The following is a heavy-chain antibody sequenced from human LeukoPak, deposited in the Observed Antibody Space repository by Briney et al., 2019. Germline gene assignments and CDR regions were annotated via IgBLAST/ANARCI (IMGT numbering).Heavy chain of an antibody. Sequence: IPGGSLRLSCAASGFTFSSYSMNWVRQAPGKGLEWVSPISSSSSYIYYADSVKGRFTISRDNAKNSLYLQMNSLRAEDTAVYYCARDRFLEWLLSTYYYYGMDVWGQGTTVTVSS. V-gene: IGHV3-21*01. CDR1: GFTFSSYS. CDR2: ISSSSSYI. CDR3: ARDRFLEWLLSTYYYYGMDV. D-gene: IGHD3-3*01. J-gene: IGHJ6*02.